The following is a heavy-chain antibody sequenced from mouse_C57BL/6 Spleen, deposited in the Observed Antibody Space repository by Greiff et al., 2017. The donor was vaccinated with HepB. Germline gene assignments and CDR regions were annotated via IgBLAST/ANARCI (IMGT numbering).Heavy chain of an antibody. CDR3: ARRYYSNYGGAMDY. CDR1: GYTFTSYW. CDR2: IDPSDSET. J-gene: IGHJ4*01. D-gene: IGHD2-5*01. Sequence: VKLMESGPELVKPGASVKISCKASGYTFTSYWMHWVKQRPIQGLEWIGNIDPSDSETHYNQKFKDKATLPVDKSSSTAYMQLSSLTSEDSAVYYCARRYYSNYGGAMDYWGQGTSVTVSS. V-gene: IGHV1-52*01.